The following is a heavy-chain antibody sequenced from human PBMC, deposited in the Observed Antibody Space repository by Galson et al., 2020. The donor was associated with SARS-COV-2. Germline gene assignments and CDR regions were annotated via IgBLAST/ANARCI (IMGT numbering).Heavy chain of an antibody. CDR3: AREGDYYDSSGYADRRFFDY. V-gene: IGHV4-59*11. CDR2: IYYSGST. D-gene: IGHD3-22*01. CDR1: GGSISSHY. J-gene: IGHJ4*02. Sequence: SETLSLTCTVSGGSISSHYWSWIRQPPGKGLEWIGYIYYSGSTNYNPSLKSRVTISVDTSKNQFSLKLSSVTAADTAVYYCAREGDYYDSSGYADRRFFDYWGQGTLVTVSS.